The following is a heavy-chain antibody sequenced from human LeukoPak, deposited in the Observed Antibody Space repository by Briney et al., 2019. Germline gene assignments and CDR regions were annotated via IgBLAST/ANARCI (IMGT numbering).Heavy chain of an antibody. CDR1: GFTFSSYG. D-gene: IGHD2-2*01. J-gene: IGHJ3*02. CDR3: AKDLVYLGYCSSTSCYAYAIDI. V-gene: IGHV3-30*18. Sequence: PGGSLRLSCAASGFTFSSYGMHWVRQAPGKGLEWVAVISYDGGNKYYADSVKGRFTISRDNSKNTLYLQMNSLRAEDTAVYYCAKDLVYLGYCSSTSCYAYAIDIWGQGTMVTVSS. CDR2: ISYDGGNK.